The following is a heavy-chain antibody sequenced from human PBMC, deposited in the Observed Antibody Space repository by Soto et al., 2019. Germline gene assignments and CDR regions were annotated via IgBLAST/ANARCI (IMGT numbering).Heavy chain of an antibody. CDR1: GGSISSSNW. CDR2: IYHSGST. J-gene: IGHJ4*02. CDR3: ARPRYGSGSYDY. D-gene: IGHD3-10*01. V-gene: IGHV4-4*02. Sequence: PSETLSLTCTVSGGSISSSNWWSWVRHPPGKGLEWIGEIYHSGSTNYNPSLKSRVTISVDTSKNQFSLKLSSVTAADTAVYYCARPRYGSGSYDYWGQGTLVTVSS.